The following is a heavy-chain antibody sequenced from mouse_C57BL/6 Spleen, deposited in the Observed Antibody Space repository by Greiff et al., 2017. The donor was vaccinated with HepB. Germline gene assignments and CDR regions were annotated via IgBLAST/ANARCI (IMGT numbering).Heavy chain of an antibody. CDR1: GFSFNTYA. CDR2: IRSKSNNYAT. CDR3: VRHIYDGYIFDY. Sequence: EVKLVESGGGLVQPKGSLKLSCAASGFSFNTYAMNWVRQAPGKGLEWVARIRSKSNNYATYYADSVKDRFTISRDDSESMRYLQMNNLKTEDTAMYYCVRHIYDGYIFDYWGQGTTLTVSS. V-gene: IGHV10-1*01. J-gene: IGHJ2*01. D-gene: IGHD2-3*01.